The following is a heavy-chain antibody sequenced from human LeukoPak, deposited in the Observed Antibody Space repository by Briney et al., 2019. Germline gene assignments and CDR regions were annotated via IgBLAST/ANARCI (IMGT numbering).Heavy chain of an antibody. Sequence: GGALRLSCAASGFTFSTYVMSWVRQAPGKGLQGVSGISESGAGTYYADSVKGRFTISRDHSKNTLYLQMNSLRAEDTAVYYCAKGLYSYGSGSLAYWGIGTMVTVSS. CDR1: GFTFSTYV. J-gene: IGHJ4*01. CDR2: ISESGAGT. D-gene: IGHD3-10*01. V-gene: IGHV3-23*01. CDR3: AKGLYSYGSGSLAY.